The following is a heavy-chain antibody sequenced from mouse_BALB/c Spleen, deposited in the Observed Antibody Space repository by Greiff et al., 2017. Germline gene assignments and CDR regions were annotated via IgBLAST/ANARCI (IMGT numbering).Heavy chain of an antibody. Sequence: LVESGPELVKPGASVKMSCKASGYTFTSYVMHWVKQKPGQGLEWIGYINPYNDGTKYNEKFKGKATLTSDKSSSTAYMELSSLTSEDSAVYDCAIPVRRGAMDYWGQGTSVTVSS. V-gene: IGHV1-14*01. CDR3: AIPVRRGAMDY. CDR1: GYTFTSYV. J-gene: IGHJ4*01. CDR2: INPYNDGT. D-gene: IGHD2-14*01.